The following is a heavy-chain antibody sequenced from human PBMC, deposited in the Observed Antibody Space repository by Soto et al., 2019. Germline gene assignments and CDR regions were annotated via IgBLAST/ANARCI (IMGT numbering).Heavy chain of an antibody. D-gene: IGHD2-2*01. V-gene: IGHV1-18*01. CDR1: GYTFTSYG. CDR2: ISAYNGNT. Sequence: ASVXVSCKASGYTFTSYGISWVRQAPGQGLEWMGWISAYNGNTNYAQKLQGRVTMTTDTSTSTACMELRSLRSDDTAVYYCARDYCSSTSCYFDYWGQGTLVTVSS. CDR3: ARDYCSSTSCYFDY. J-gene: IGHJ4*02.